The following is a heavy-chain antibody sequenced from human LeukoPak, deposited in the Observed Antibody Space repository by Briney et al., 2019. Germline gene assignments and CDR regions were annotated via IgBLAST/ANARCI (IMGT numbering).Heavy chain of an antibody. CDR1: GFSFSSYA. V-gene: IGHV3-23*01. CDR3: AKDSSGSRTFDY. D-gene: IGHD1-26*01. Sequence: GGSLRLSCAASGFSFSSYAMSWVRQAPGKGLEWVSAISGSGGSTYYADYVKGRFTISRDNSKNTLYLQMNSLRGEDTAVYYCAKDSSGSRTFDYWGQGTLVTVSS. J-gene: IGHJ4*02. CDR2: ISGSGGST.